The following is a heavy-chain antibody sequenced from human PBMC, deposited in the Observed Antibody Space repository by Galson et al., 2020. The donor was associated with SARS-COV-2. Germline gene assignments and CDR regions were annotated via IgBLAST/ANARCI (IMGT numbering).Heavy chain of an antibody. Sequence: ASVKVSCKASGYTFNGYYIHWVRQAPGQGLEWMGWINPNSGGTTYAENFQDWVTMTRDTSISTAYMELSRLRSDDTAVYYCARDNDHDAFDIWGQVIMVTVSS. CDR3: ARDNDHDAFDI. CDR2: INPNSGGT. CDR1: GYTFNGYY. V-gene: IGHV1-2*04. J-gene: IGHJ3*02. D-gene: IGHD1-1*01.